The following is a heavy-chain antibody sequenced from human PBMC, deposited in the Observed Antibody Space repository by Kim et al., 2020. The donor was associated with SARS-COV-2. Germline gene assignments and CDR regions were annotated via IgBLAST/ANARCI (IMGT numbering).Heavy chain of an antibody. CDR3: ATSYIAAREFAFDI. D-gene: IGHD6-6*01. V-gene: IGHV1-24*01. Sequence: APKSNGRVPMTEDTSTDTAYMELSSLRSEDTAVYYCATSYIAAREFAFDIWGQGTMVTVSS. J-gene: IGHJ3*02.